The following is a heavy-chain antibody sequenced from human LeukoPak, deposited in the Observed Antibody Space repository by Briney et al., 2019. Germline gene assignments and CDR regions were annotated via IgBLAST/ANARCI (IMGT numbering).Heavy chain of an antibody. CDR2: ISGSGDST. D-gene: IGHD3-10*01. CDR1: GFTFSNYA. J-gene: IGHJ3*01. V-gene: IGHV3-23*01. CDR3: AREFRDAFDV. Sequence: GGSLRLSCAASGFTFSNYAMRWVRQAPGKGLEWVSGISGSGDSTYYADSVKGRFTISRDNTWNTLFLQMNSLRDEDTAVYYCAREFRDAFDVWGQGTRVTVSS.